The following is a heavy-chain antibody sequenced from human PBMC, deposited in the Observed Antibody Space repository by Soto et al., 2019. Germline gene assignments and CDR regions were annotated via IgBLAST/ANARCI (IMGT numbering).Heavy chain of an antibody. CDR3: ARDGLDCSSPSCYAFYYYYGMDV. CDR1: GGTFSSYT. CDR2: IIPILGIA. Sequence: QVQLVQSGAEVKKPGSSVKVSCKASGGTFSSYTISWVRQAPGQGLEWMGRIIPILGIANYAQKFQGRVTITADKSTSTAYMELSSLRSEDTAVYYCARDGLDCSSPSCYAFYYYYGMDVWGQGTTVTVSS. D-gene: IGHD2-2*01. J-gene: IGHJ6*02. V-gene: IGHV1-69*08.